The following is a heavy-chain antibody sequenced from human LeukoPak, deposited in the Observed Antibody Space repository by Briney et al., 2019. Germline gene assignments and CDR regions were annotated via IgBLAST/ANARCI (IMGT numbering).Heavy chain of an antibody. CDR3: SRGRADGYSGYDFGDY. D-gene: IGHD5-12*01. CDR2: INPNSGGT. CDR1: GYTFTVYY. Sequence: GASVTVTCKSSGYTFTVYYMHWVRQAPAQGLEWMGWINPNSGGTDYAQKFQGRVTMARDTSISTTYMELSSLTSDDTAVYYCSRGRADGYSGYDFGDYWGQGTLVTVSS. V-gene: IGHV1-2*02. J-gene: IGHJ4*02.